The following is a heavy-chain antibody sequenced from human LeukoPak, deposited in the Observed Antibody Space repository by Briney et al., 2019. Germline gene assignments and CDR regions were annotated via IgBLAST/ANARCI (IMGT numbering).Heavy chain of an antibody. CDR2: INHSGST. J-gene: IGHJ5*02. D-gene: IGHD2-2*01. V-gene: IGHV4-34*01. CDR3: ARYRYCSSTSCYRGASMWFDP. Sequence: ASETLSLTCAVYGGSFSGYYWSWIRQPPGKGLEWIGEINHSGSTNYNPTLKSRVTISVDTSKNQFSLKLSSVTAADTAVYYCARYRYCSSTSCYRGASMWFDPWGQGTLVTVSS. CDR1: GGSFSGYY.